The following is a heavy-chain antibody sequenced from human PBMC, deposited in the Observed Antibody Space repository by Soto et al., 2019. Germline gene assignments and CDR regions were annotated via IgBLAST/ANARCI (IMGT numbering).Heavy chain of an antibody. D-gene: IGHD3-10*01. CDR3: ERDGPIRFYGSASYYYYGMDV. CDR2: ISAYNGNT. CDR1: GYTFTSYG. Sequence: GASVKVSCKASGYTFTSYGISWVRQAPGQGLEWMGWISAYNGNTNYAQKLQGRVTMTTDTSTSTAYMELRSLRSDDTAVYYCERDGPIRFYGSASYYYYGMDVLGNGPTGTVSS. V-gene: IGHV1-18*01. J-gene: IGHJ6*04.